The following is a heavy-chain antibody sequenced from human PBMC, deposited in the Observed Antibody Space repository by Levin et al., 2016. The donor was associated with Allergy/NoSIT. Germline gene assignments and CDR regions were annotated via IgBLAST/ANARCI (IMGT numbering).Heavy chain of an antibody. J-gene: IGHJ4*02. CDR3: ARSAPLKYCSSTSCYWDY. V-gene: IGHV1-8*01. D-gene: IGHD2-2*01. Sequence: ASVKVSCKASGYTFTSYDINWVRQATGQGLEWMGWMNPNSGNTGYAQKFQGRVTMTRNTSISTAYMELSSLRSEDTAVYYCARSAPLKYCSSTSCYWDYWGQGTLVTVSS. CDR2: MNPNSGNT. CDR1: GYTFTSYD.